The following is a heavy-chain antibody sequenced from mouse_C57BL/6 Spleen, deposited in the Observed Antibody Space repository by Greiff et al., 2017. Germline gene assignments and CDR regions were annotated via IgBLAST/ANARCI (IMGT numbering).Heavy chain of an antibody. CDR3: ARRAYDGLDY. Sequence: VQLQQPGAELVKPGASVKLSCKASGYTFTSYWMQWVKQRPGQGLEWIGEIDPSDSYTNYTQKFKGKATLTVDTSSSTAYMQLSSLTSEDSAVYYCARRAYDGLDYWGQGTTLTVSS. D-gene: IGHD2-3*01. V-gene: IGHV1-50*01. J-gene: IGHJ2*01. CDR2: IDPSDSYT. CDR1: GYTFTSYW.